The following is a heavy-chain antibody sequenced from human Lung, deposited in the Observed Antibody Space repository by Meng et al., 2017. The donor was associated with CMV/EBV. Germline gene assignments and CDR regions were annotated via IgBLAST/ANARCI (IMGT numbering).Heavy chain of an antibody. CDR3: ARERVRVAGGGSYYYGMDV. CDR1: GGSISSYY. D-gene: IGHD1-26*01. J-gene: IGHJ6*02. CDR2: IYTSGST. Sequence: SXTLSLTCTVSGGSISSYYWSWIRQPAGKGLEWIGRIYTSGSTNYNPSLKSRVTMSVDTSKNQFSLKLSSVTAADTAVYYCARERVRVAGGGSYYYGMDVWGQGTTVTVSS. V-gene: IGHV4-4*07.